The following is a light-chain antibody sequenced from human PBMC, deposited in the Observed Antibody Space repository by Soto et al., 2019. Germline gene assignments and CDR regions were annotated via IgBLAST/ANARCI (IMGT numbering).Light chain of an antibody. Sequence: AIRMTQSPSSFSASTGDRVTITCRASQGISSYLAWYQQKPGKAPKLLIYAASTLQSGVPSRFSGSGSGTDFTLTISCLQSEDFATYYCQQYYSYPLCTFGPGTKVDIK. CDR2: AAS. V-gene: IGKV1-8*01. J-gene: IGKJ3*01. CDR1: QGISSY. CDR3: QQYYSYPLCT.